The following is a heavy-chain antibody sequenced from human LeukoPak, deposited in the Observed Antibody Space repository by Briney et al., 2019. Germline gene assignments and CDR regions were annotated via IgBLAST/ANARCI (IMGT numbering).Heavy chain of an antibody. D-gene: IGHD3-22*01. CDR2: FDPEDGET. CDR1: GYTLTELS. J-gene: IGHJ3*02. CDR3: ASVITFYDAFDI. Sequence: ASVKVSCKVSGYTLTELSMHWVRQAPGKGLEWVGGFDPEDGETIYAQKFQGRVTMTEDTSTDTAYMELSSLRSEDTAVYYCASVITFYDAFDIWGQGTMVTVSS. V-gene: IGHV1-24*01.